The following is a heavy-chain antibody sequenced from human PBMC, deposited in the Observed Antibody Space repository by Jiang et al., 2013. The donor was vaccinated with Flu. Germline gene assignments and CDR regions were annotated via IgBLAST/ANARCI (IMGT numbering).Heavy chain of an antibody. Sequence: KKPGESLKISCKGSGYSFTSYWIGWVRQMPGKGLEWMGIIYPGDSDTRYSPSFQGQVTISADKSISTAYLQWSSLKASDTAMYYCARQRRFLEWCNAFDIWGQGTMVTVSS. J-gene: IGHJ3*02. CDR2: IYPGDSDT. CDR1: GYSFTSYW. V-gene: IGHV5-51*01. D-gene: IGHD3-3*01. CDR3: ARQRRFLEWCNAFDI.